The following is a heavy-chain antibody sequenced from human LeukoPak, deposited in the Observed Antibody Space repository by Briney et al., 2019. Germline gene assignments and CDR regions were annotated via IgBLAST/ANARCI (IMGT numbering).Heavy chain of an antibody. J-gene: IGHJ4*02. Sequence: GGSLRLSCAASGFTFSSYAVSWVRQAPGKGLEWVSAISGSGGSTYYADSVKGRFTISRDNSKNTLYLQMNSLRAEDTAVYYCAKPVLMWFGESPGYWGQGTLVTVSS. CDR1: GFTFSSYA. D-gene: IGHD3-10*01. CDR2: ISGSGGST. CDR3: AKPVLMWFGESPGY. V-gene: IGHV3-23*01.